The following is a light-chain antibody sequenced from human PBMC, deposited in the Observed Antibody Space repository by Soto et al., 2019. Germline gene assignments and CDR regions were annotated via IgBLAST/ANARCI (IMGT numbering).Light chain of an antibody. CDR2: DAS. V-gene: IGKV1-33*01. J-gene: IGKJ3*01. Sequence: MTQSPATLSVSPGERATLSCRASQSVSSNLAWYQQKPGRAPKLLIYDASNLETGVPSRFSGSGSGTDFTFTISSPQPEDIATYYCQQYDNLPQAFTFGPGTKVDIK. CDR3: QQYDNLPQAFT. CDR1: QSVSSN.